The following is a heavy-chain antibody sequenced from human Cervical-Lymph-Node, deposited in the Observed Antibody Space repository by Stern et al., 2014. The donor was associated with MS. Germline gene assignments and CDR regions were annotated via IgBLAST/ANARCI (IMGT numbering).Heavy chain of an antibody. CDR1: GGSISSYY. CDR2: IYYSGST. J-gene: IGHJ6*02. V-gene: IGHV4-59*01. Sequence: QVQLQESGPGLVKPSGTLSLTCTVSGGSISSYYWSWVRQPPGKGLEWIGYIYYSGSTNYNPSLKSRVTISVDTSKNQYSLKLSSVTAADTAVYYCARAFDFWSGYYYGMDVWGQGTPVTVSS. CDR3: ARAFDFWSGYYYGMDV. D-gene: IGHD3-3*01.